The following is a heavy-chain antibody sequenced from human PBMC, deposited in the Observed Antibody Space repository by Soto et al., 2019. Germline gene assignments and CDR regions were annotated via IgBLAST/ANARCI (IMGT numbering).Heavy chain of an antibody. V-gene: IGHV4-59*08. J-gene: IGHJ5*02. CDR1: GGSISSYY. CDR2: IYYSGST. D-gene: IGHD3-10*01. CDR3: ARHVSYYYASGSSGWFDP. Sequence: ETLSLTCTVSGGSISSYYWSWIRQPPGKGLEWIGYIYYSGSTNYNPSLKSRVTISVDTSKNQFSLKLSSVTAADTAVYYCARHVSYYYASGSSGWFDPWGQGTLVTVSS.